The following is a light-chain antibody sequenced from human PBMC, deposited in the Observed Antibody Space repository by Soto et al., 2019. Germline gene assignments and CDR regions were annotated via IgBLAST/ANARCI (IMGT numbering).Light chain of an antibody. CDR1: QGISSW. CDR3: RQTYSIHRT. V-gene: IGKV1-12*01. Sequence: IQMTQSPFSVSASVGDRVTITCRARQGISSWLAWYQQKPGEGPTLLIYNASILQTGVPSRFSGSGSGTDDTLPTISRQPDDDFTYYCRQTYSIHRTFGQGTKVDIK. J-gene: IGKJ1*01. CDR2: NAS.